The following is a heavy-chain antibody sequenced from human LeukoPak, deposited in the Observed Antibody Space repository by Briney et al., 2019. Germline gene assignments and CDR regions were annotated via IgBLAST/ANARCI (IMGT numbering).Heavy chain of an antibody. V-gene: IGHV3-33*08. CDR2: IWSDGSNK. Sequence: GGSLRLSCAASGFTFSSYAMSWVRQAPGKGLEWVAVIWSDGSNKYCADSVTGRFTISGDNSKNTLYLQMNSLRAEDTGVYYCARDGSTWTGTYYGMDVWGQGTTVTVSS. CDR1: GFTFSSYA. CDR3: ARDGSTWTGTYYGMDV. J-gene: IGHJ6*02. D-gene: IGHD6-13*01.